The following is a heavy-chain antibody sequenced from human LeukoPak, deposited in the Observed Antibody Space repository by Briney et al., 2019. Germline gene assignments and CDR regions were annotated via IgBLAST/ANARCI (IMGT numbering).Heavy chain of an antibody. CDR1: DDSISSYY. D-gene: IGHD3-10*01. CDR2: IYYSGSS. CDR3: ARGRTYYRPSDGFDI. J-gene: IGHJ3*02. Sequence: PSETLSLTCTVSDDSISSYYWNWIRQPPGKGLEWIGYIYYSGSSNYSPSLKSRVTISVDTSKNQFSLKLSSATAADTAVYYCARGRTYYRPSDGFDIWGQGTMVTVSS. V-gene: IGHV4-59*01.